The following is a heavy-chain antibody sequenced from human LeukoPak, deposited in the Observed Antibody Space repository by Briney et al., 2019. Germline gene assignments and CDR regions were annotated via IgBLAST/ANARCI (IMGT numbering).Heavy chain of an antibody. CDR2: IIPKFGTA. D-gene: IGHD3-3*01. J-gene: IGHJ4*02. CDR3: ARPITYFDFWSGYPPFDY. Sequence: SVKVSCKASGGTFSAYAINWVRQAPGQGLEWLGGIIPKFGTANYAQKFQGRVTITADESTNTAYMEVSSLRSEVTAVYYCARPITYFDFWSGYPPFDYWGQGTLVTVSS. CDR1: GGTFSAYA. V-gene: IGHV1-69*13.